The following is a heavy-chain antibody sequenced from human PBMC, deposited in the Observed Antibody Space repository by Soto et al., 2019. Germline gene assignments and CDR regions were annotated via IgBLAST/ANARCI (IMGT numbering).Heavy chain of an antibody. Sequence: GGSLRLSCAASGFTFSSYGMHWVRQAPGKGLEWVAVIWYDGSNKYYADSVKGRFTISRDNSKNTLYLQMNSLRAEDTAVYYCARVARVWDSSSSFDYWGQGTLVTVSS. V-gene: IGHV3-33*01. CDR1: GFTFSSYG. D-gene: IGHD6-6*01. CDR3: ARVARVWDSSSSFDY. J-gene: IGHJ4*02. CDR2: IWYDGSNK.